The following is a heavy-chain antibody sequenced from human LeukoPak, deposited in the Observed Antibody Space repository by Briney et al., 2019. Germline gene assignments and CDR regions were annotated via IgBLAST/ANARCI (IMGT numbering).Heavy chain of an antibody. J-gene: IGHJ3*02. CDR3: ARDGGYCSSTSCYAASDI. D-gene: IGHD2-2*01. CDR1: GYTFTNSA. CDR2: INAGNGNT. Sequence: ASVKVSCKASGYTFTNSAMHWVRQAPGQRLEWMGWINAGNGNTRYSQKFQGRVTITRDTSASTAYMELSSLRSQDTAVYCCARDGGYCSSTSCYAASDIWGQGTMATVSS. V-gene: IGHV1-3*01.